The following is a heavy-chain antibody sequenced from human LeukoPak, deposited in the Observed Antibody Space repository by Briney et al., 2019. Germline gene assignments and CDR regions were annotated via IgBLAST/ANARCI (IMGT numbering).Heavy chain of an antibody. CDR1: GITFSSYW. V-gene: IGHV3-7*01. CDR3: ARILYSSSWSGAFDI. J-gene: IGHJ3*02. CDR2: VKQDGSEK. D-gene: IGHD6-13*01. Sequence: PGGSLRLSCEASGITFSSYWMSWVRQAPGKGLEWVANVKQDGSEKYYVDSAKGRFTISRDNAKNSLYLQMNSLRAEDTAVYYCARILYSSSWSGAFDIWGQGTMVTVSS.